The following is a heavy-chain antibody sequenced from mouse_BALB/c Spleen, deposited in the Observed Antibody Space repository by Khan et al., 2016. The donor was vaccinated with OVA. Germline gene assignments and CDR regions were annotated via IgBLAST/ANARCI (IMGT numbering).Heavy chain of an antibody. V-gene: IGHV5-4*02. J-gene: IGHJ3*01. CDR2: ISDGGSYT. Sequence: EVELVESGGGLVKPGGSLKLSCAASGFTFSDYYMYWVRQTPEKRLEWVATISDGGSYTYYPDSVKGRFTISRDNAKNTLYLQMSSLKSDDTAMYYWARAGYGGFAYWGQGTLVTVAA. D-gene: IGHD1-1*02. CDR1: GFTFSDYY. CDR3: ARAGYGGFAY.